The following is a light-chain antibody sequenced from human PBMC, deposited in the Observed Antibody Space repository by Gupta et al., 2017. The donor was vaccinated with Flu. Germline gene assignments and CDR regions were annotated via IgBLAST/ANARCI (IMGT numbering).Light chain of an antibody. Sequence: GQTVRVTCRGNDTGTNCAHWYQPKPGQASVLVVYHNSGRPSGISERFSGSNSGDTATLTISGVEAGDEADFYCPVWGSSSEYVFGTGTTVTV. J-gene: IGLJ1*01. CDR2: HNS. CDR3: PVWGSSSEYV. CDR1: DTGTNC. V-gene: IGLV3-21*02.